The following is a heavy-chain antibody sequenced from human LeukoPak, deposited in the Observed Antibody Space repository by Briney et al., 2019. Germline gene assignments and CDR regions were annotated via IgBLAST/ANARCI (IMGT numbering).Heavy chain of an antibody. CDR2: GSGRGGRT. J-gene: IGHJ4*02. Sequence: GGSLRLSCAASVFTFSSYSLSWVRQAPGKGREWVSSGSGRGGRTYYADSVKGPFTISRDNSKKTLYPQMNSLRAEDTAVYYFAKEQSSSGFFDYWGQGTLVTVSS. D-gene: IGHD6-6*01. CDR1: VFTFSSYS. CDR3: AKEQSSSGFFDY. V-gene: IGHV3-23*01.